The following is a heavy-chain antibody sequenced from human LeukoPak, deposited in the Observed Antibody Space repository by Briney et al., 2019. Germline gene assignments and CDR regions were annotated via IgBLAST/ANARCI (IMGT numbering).Heavy chain of an antibody. CDR1: GFTFSSYS. D-gene: IGHD2-2*01. Sequence: QTGGSLRLSCAASGFTFSSYSMNWVRQAPGKGLEWVSYISSSSSTIYYADSVKGRFTISRDNAKNSLYLQMNSLRAEDTAVYYCARDEGYCSSTSCSPFDYWGQGTLVTVYS. CDR2: ISSSSSTI. J-gene: IGHJ4*02. V-gene: IGHV3-48*04. CDR3: ARDEGYCSSTSCSPFDY.